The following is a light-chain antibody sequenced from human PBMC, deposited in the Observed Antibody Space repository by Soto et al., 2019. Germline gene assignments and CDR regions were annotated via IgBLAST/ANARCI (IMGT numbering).Light chain of an antibody. CDR1: QSVSTN. CDR3: QQYNNWPFT. CDR2: GAS. V-gene: IGKV3-15*01. J-gene: IGKJ3*01. Sequence: EIVMTQSPATLSVSPGERATLSCRASQSVSTNLAWYQQKPGQAPRLLIYGASTRAIGIPARFSGSGSGTEFTLTISSLQSEDFAVYYCQQYNNWPFTFGPGNKVDIK.